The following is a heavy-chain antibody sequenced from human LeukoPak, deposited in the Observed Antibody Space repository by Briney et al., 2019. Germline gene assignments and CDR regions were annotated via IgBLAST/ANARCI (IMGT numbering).Heavy chain of an antibody. Sequence: GRSLRLSCAASGFTFSAYGMHWVRQAPGKGLEWVAIIWYDGTNKYYTDSVKGRFTISRDNSKNTLYLQMNSLRAEDTAVYYCAKKAGNDYGDQNWFDPWGQGTVVTVSS. CDR3: AKKAGNDYGDQNWFDP. CDR2: IWYDGTNK. CDR1: GFTFSAYG. V-gene: IGHV3-33*06. J-gene: IGHJ5*02. D-gene: IGHD4-17*01.